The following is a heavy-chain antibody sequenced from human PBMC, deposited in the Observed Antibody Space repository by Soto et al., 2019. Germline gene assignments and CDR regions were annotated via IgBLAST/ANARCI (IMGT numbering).Heavy chain of an antibody. CDR3: ARLPRTTVAGTGTDS. V-gene: IGHV4-39*01. D-gene: IGHD6-19*01. CDR1: GVSISSSDYF. CDR2: IHSSGRT. J-gene: IGHJ4*02. Sequence: QLQLQESGPGLVKPSETLSLTCTVSGVSISSSDYFWGWIRQPPGKGLEWIASIHSSGRTFYNPSLKSRVTISVDTSKNQFSLELTSVTAADTAVSYCARLPRTTVAGTGTDSWGQGTLVTVSS.